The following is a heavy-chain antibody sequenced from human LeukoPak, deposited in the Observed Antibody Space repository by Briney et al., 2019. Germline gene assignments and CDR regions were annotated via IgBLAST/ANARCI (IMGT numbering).Heavy chain of an antibody. V-gene: IGHV1-69*13. CDR2: ILPILGTT. CDR1: GYTFTGYY. J-gene: IGHJ4*02. CDR3: AREATYYYGSGSFDY. D-gene: IGHD3-10*01. Sequence: SVKVSCKASGYTFTGYYIHWVRQAPGHGLEWMGGILPILGTTNYSQNFQGRVTITADESTSTAYMELTSLRSGDTAVYYCAREATYYYGSGSFDYWGQGTLVTVSS.